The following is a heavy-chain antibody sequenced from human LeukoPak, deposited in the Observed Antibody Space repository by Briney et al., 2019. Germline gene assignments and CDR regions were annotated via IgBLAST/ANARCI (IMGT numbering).Heavy chain of an antibody. V-gene: IGHV3-48*02. CDR2: ISSSSSTI. CDR1: GFTFSSYS. J-gene: IGHJ4*02. Sequence: GGSLRLSCAASGFTFSSYSMNWVRQAPGKGLEWVSYISSSSSTIYYADSVKGRFTISRHNAKNSLYLQMNRLRDEDTAVYYCASDFDSPDYLDCSGEGTLVTAFS. CDR3: ASDFDSPDYLDC. D-gene: IGHD3-9*01.